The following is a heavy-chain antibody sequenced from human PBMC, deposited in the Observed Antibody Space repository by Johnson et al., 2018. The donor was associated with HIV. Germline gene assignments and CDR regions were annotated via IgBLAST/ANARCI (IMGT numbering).Heavy chain of an antibody. CDR1: GFTLDDYG. D-gene: IGHD3-10*01. V-gene: IGHV3-20*04. Sequence: VQLVESGGGVVRPGGSLRLSCAASGFTLDDYGMSWVRQAPGKGLEWVSGINWNGGSTGYADSVKGRFTISRDNSKNTLYLQMNSLRAEETAVYYCAKDPAYPGAFDIWGQGTMVTVSS. CDR3: AKDPAYPGAFDI. J-gene: IGHJ3*02. CDR2: INWNGGST.